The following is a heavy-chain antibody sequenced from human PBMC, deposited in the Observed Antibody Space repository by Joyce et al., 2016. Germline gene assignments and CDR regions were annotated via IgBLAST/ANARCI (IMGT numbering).Heavy chain of an antibody. D-gene: IGHD1-1*01. CDR3: ARDPESIPGITGWFDS. CDR1: GYTFTNYY. CDR2: INSYGGFT. V-gene: IGHV1-46*01. Sequence: QVQLVQSGAEVKKPGASVKVSCKASGYTFTNYYIHWIRQAPGQGMACMGMINSYGGFTKAEQRFQGRVTMTSDTSTNTLYMELSSLKYEDTAVYYCARDPESIPGITGWFDSWGQGTLITVSS. J-gene: IGHJ5*01.